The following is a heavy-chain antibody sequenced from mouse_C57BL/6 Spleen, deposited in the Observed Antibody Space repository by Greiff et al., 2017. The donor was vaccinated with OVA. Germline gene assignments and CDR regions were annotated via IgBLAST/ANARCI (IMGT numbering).Heavy chain of an antibody. Sequence: EVQLQQSGPELVKPGASVKISCKASGYSFTGYYMNWVKKSPEKSLEWIGEINPSTGGTTYNQKFKAKATLTVDKSSSTAYMQLKSLTSEDSAVYYCARFYYYGSRTEYFDVWGTGTTVTVSS. CDR2: INPSTGGT. V-gene: IGHV1-42*01. D-gene: IGHD1-1*01. CDR1: GYSFTGYY. J-gene: IGHJ1*03. CDR3: ARFYYYGSRTEYFDV.